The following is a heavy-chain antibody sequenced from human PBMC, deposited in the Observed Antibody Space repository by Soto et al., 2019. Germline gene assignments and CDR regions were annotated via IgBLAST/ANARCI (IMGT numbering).Heavy chain of an antibody. V-gene: IGHV3-53*02. J-gene: IGHJ6*02. CDR3: AKKPPSSIQGWAFGMDV. CDR2: TFTGGST. Sequence: EVQLVETGGGVIQPGGSLRLSCLASGFSVTTNYIIWVRQPPGKGLEWVSTTFTGGSTHYADSVKGRFSISRDNSKNTVYLQMNNLRVEDTAVYYCAKKPPSSIQGWAFGMDVWGQGNTVSVSS. D-gene: IGHD1-26*01. CDR1: GFSVTTNY.